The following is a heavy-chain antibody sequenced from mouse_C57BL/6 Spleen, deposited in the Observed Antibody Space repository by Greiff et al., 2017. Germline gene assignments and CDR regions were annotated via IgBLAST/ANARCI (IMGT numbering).Heavy chain of an antibody. Sequence: QVQLQQPGAELVKPGASVKLSCKASGYTFTSYWMHWVKQRPGQGLEWIGMIHPNRGSTNYNEKFKSKATLTVDTSSGSAYVHLSSLTSAYSAVYCCARTYVGYYGGHFAYWAQGTTLT. V-gene: IGHV1-64*01. CDR3: ARTYVGYYGGHFAY. J-gene: IGHJ2*01. CDR2: IHPNRGST. D-gene: IGHD2-3*01. CDR1: GYTFTSYW.